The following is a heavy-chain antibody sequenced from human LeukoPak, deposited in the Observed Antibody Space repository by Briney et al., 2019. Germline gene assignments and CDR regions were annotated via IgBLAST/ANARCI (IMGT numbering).Heavy chain of an antibody. CDR1: GGSISSYY. Sequence: SETLSLTCTVSGGSISSYYWSWIRQPPGKGLEWIGYIYYSGSTNYNPSLKSRVTISVDTSKNQCSLKLSSVTAADTAVYYCARGGETFEYSSSPPFDNWGHRALVTASS. CDR3: ARGGETFEYSSSPPFDN. CDR2: IYYSGST. D-gene: IGHD6-6*01. J-gene: IGHJ4*01. V-gene: IGHV4-59*01.